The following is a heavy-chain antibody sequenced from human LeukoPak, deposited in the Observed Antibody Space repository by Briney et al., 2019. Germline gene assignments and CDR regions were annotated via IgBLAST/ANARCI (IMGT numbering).Heavy chain of an antibody. CDR1: GFTFSDHY. CDR2: ISQTGSFT. CDR3: ARDRSTPAVTAWLGLYYYYGMDV. Sequence: GGSLRLSCAASGFTFSDHYMNWIRQVPGKGLEWVSYISQTGSFTTYADSVKGRFTISRDNAKNSLYLQMHSLRADDTAVYYCARDRSTPAVTAWLGLYYYYGMDVWGQGTTVTVSS. D-gene: IGHD2-21*02. J-gene: IGHJ6*02. V-gene: IGHV3-11*06.